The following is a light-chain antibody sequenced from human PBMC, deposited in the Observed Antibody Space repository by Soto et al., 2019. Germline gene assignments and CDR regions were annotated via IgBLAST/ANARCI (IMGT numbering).Light chain of an antibody. V-gene: IGKV1-27*01. Sequence: IQMTQSPFTLSASVGDRVTITFRASQTISSWLAWYQQKPGKVPKLLIYAASTLQSGVPSRFSGSGSGTDFTLTISSLQPEDVATYYCQKYNSAPLTFGGGTKVDIK. CDR3: QKYNSAPLT. J-gene: IGKJ4*01. CDR1: QTISSW. CDR2: AAS.